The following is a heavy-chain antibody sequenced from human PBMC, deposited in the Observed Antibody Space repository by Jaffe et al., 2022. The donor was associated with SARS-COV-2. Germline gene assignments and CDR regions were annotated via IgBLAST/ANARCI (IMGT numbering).Heavy chain of an antibody. CDR2: ISSSSSYI. J-gene: IGHJ5*02. CDR3: ARDLEWEPSPWFDP. CDR1: GFTFSSYS. Sequence: EVQLVESGGGLVKPGGSLRLSCAASGFTFSSYSMNWVRQAPGKGLEWVSSISSSSSYIYYADSVKGRFTISRDNAKNSLYLQMNSLRAEDTAVYYCARDLEWEPSPWFDPWGQGTLVTVSS. V-gene: IGHV3-21*01. D-gene: IGHD1-26*01.